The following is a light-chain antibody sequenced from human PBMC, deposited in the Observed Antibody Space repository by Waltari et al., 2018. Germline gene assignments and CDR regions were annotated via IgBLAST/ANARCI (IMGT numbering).Light chain of an antibody. CDR3: LQHNTYPWT. CDR1: QGINNF. J-gene: IGKJ1*01. CDR2: AAS. V-gene: IGKV1-17*03. Sequence: DIQMTQSPSAMSASVGDRVPITCRASQGINNFLAWFQQKPGKVPKRLISAASSLQSGVPSRFSGRGSGTEFTLTIRGLQPEDFATYYCLQHNTYPWTFGQGTKVEIK.